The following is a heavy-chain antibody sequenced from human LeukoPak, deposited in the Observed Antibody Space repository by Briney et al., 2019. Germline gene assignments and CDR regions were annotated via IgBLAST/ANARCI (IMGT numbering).Heavy chain of an antibody. D-gene: IGHD3-16*01. J-gene: IGHJ4*02. CDR2: IKQDGGEQ. Sequence: KAGGSLRLSCAASGFTFSTYWMSWVRQAPGKGLEWVANIKQDGGEQSYVDSVKGRFAISRDNAKNSLYLQMNSLRGEGTAVYYCARANYVWGSPMFYWGQGTLVTVSS. V-gene: IGHV3-7*01. CDR3: ARANYVWGSPMFY. CDR1: GFTFSTYW.